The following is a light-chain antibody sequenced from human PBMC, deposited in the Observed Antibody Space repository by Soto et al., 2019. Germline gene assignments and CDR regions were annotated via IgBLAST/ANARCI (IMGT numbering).Light chain of an antibody. J-gene: IGLJ1*01. CDR1: SSDVGGYNY. CDR3: SSYTRSGISV. V-gene: IGLV2-14*03. Sequence: QSALTQPASVSGSPGQSVTISCTGTSSDVGGYNYVSWYQQYPGKAPKLLIYDVFNRPSGLSYRFSGSKSGNTASLTSSGLQAEDEADYYWSSYTRSGISVFGTGTKVTVL. CDR2: DVF.